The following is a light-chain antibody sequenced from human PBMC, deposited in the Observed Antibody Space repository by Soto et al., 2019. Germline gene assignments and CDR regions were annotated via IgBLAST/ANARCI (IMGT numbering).Light chain of an antibody. CDR1: QRVSNN. CDR2: GAS. J-gene: IGKJ5*01. V-gene: IGKV3-15*01. Sequence: ETVMTQSPAILSVSPGERATLSCRASQRVSNNVAWYQQKPGQAPRLLIYGASTRATGIPARFSGSGSGTEFTLSISSPQSEDFAVCYCQQYYKLPSITFGQGTRLDIK. CDR3: QQYYKLPSIT.